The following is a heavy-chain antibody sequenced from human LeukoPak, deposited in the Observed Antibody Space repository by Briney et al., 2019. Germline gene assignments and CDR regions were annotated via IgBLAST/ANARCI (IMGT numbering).Heavy chain of an antibody. V-gene: IGHV3-7*01. CDR3: ASGRQLGY. D-gene: IGHD3-16*01. Sequence: GGSLRLSCAASGFTFSSYWVSWVRQAPGKGLEWVANIKQDGSEKYYVDSVKGRFTISRDNAKNSLYLQMNSLRAEDTALYYCASGRQLGYWGQGTLVTVSS. CDR1: GFTFSSYW. J-gene: IGHJ4*02. CDR2: IKQDGSEK.